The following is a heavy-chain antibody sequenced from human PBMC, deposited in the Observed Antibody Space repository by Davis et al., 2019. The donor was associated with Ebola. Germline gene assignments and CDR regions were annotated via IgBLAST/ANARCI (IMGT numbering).Heavy chain of an antibody. Sequence: MPSETLSLTCAVYGGSFSGYYWSWIRQPPGKGLEWIGEINHSGSTNYNPPLKSRVTISVDTSKNQISLKLNSVTAADTAVYYCARGPSIANFDYWGQGTLVTVSS. V-gene: IGHV4-34*01. CDR1: GGSFSGYY. CDR2: INHSGST. CDR3: ARGPSIANFDY. J-gene: IGHJ4*02. D-gene: IGHD6-6*01.